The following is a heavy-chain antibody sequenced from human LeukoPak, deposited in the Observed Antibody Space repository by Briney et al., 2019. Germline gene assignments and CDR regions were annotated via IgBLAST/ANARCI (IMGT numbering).Heavy chain of an antibody. CDR2: IYHSGST. V-gene: IGHV4-38-2*02. CDR1: GYSISSGYY. Sequence: PSETLSLTCTVSGYSISSGYYWGWIRQPPGKGLEWIGSIYHSGSTYYNPSLKSRVTISVDTSKNQFSLKLSSVTAADTAVYYCARMTHYYDSSGYYPTYYYYGMDVWGQGTTVTVSS. D-gene: IGHD3-22*01. CDR3: ARMTHYYDSSGYYPTYYYYGMDV. J-gene: IGHJ6*02.